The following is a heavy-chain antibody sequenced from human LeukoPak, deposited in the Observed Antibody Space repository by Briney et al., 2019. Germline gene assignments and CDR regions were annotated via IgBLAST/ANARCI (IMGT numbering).Heavy chain of an antibody. V-gene: IGHV3-66*04. Sequence: GGSLRLSCAASGFTVSSNYMSWVRQAPGKGLEWVSVIYSGGSTYYADSVKGRFTISRDNSKNTLYLQMNSLRAEDTAVYYCARREMATTWFDPWGQGTLVTVSP. J-gene: IGHJ5*02. CDR1: GFTVSSNY. CDR3: ARREMATTWFDP. CDR2: IYSGGST. D-gene: IGHD5-24*01.